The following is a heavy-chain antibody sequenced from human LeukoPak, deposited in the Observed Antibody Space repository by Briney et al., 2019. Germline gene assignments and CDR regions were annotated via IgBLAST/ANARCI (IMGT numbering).Heavy chain of an antibody. D-gene: IGHD6-13*01. CDR3: ARRTIAAAGSDFDY. V-gene: IGHV1-8*01. CDR2: MNPNSGNT. Sequence: GASVKVSCKASGYTFTSYDINWVRQATGQGLEWMGWMNPNSGNTGYAQKFQGRVTMTRNTSISTAYMELSSLRSEDTAVYYCARRTIAAAGSDFDYWGQGNLVTVSS. CDR1: GYTFTSYD. J-gene: IGHJ4*02.